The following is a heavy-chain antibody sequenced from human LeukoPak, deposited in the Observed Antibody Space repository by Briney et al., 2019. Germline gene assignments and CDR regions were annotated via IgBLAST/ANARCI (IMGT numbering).Heavy chain of an antibody. CDR1: GFTFSSFW. J-gene: IGHJ4*02. D-gene: IGHD2-15*01. CDR2: IKQDGSEK. V-gene: IGHV3-7*01. Sequence: GGSLRLPCAASGFTFSSFWMSWVRQAPGKGLEWVADIKQDGSEKYYVDSVKGRFTISRDKSKNSLNLQMNSLRVEDTAVYYCARDRIGWFDYWGQGTLVTVSS. CDR3: ARDRIGWFDY.